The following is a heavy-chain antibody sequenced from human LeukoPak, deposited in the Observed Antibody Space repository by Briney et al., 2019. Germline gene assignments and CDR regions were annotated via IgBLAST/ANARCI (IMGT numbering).Heavy chain of an antibody. Sequence: PGGSLRLSCTASGFTFGDYAMSWVRQAPGKGLEWVGFIRSKAYGGTTEYAASVKGRFTISRDDSKSIAYLQMNSLKTEDTAVYYCTRETLTMARGAALEDYYYMDVWGKGTTVTVSS. V-gene: IGHV3-49*04. CDR1: GFTFGDYA. CDR3: TRETLTMARGAALEDYYYMDV. D-gene: IGHD3-10*01. J-gene: IGHJ6*03. CDR2: IRSKAYGGTT.